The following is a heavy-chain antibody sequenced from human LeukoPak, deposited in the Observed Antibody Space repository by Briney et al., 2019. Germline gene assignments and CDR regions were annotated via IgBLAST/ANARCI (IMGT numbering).Heavy chain of an antibody. J-gene: IGHJ4*02. CDR1: GFTFSSHL. D-gene: IGHD2-8*01. Sequence: GGSLRLSCAASGFTFSSHLMTWVRQAPGKGLEWVSAISGSGGSTYYADSVKGRFTISRDNSKNTLYLQMNSLRAEDTAVYYCAKDLDGYTNGVCDYWGQGTLVTVSS. CDR2: ISGSGGST. CDR3: AKDLDGYTNGVCDY. V-gene: IGHV3-23*01.